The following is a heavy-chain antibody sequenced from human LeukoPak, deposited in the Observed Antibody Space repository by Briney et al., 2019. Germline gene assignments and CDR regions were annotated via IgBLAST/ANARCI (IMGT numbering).Heavy chain of an antibody. CDR1: GYSFTSYW. D-gene: IGHD3-10*01. V-gene: IGHV5-51*01. J-gene: IGHJ3*02. CDR3: ARHAGSGSYYGTRDDAFDI. CDR2: IYPGDSDT. Sequence: KAGESLKISCKGSGYSFTSYWIGWVRQMPGKGLEWMGIIYPGDSDTRYSPSFQGQVTISADKSISTAYLQWSSLKASDTAMYYCARHAGSGSYYGTRDDAFDIWGQGTMVTVSS.